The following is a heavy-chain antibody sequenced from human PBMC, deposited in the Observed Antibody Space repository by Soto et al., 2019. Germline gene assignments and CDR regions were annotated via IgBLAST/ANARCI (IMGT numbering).Heavy chain of an antibody. Sequence: QVQLVQSGAEVKKPGSSVKVSCKASGGTFSNYAFSWVRQAHGQGLEWMGGILPIFTTATYAPKFQDRVTITADESTSTVYMDLSSLRSEDTALYYCAKDIGFQQHLFVFDNWGQGTLVTVSS. CDR1: GGTFSNYA. CDR2: ILPIFTTA. V-gene: IGHV1-69*01. D-gene: IGHD6-13*01. CDR3: AKDIGFQQHLFVFDN. J-gene: IGHJ4*02.